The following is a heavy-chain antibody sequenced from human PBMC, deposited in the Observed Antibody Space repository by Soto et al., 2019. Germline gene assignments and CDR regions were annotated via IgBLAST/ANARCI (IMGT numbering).Heavy chain of an antibody. CDR3: AKDKGSSWYWFDP. Sequence: PGGSLRLSCAASGFTFSSYGMHWVRQAPGKGLEWVAVISYDGSNKYYADSVKGRFTISRDNSKNTLYLQMNSLRAEDTAVYYCAKDKGSSWYWFDPWGQGTLVTVSS. CDR2: ISYDGSNK. CDR1: GFTFSSYG. J-gene: IGHJ5*02. D-gene: IGHD6-13*01. V-gene: IGHV3-30*18.